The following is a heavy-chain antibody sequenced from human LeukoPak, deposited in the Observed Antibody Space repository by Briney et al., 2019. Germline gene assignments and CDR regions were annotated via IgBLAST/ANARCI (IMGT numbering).Heavy chain of an antibody. V-gene: IGHV3-7*01. D-gene: IGHD2-8*02. CDR1: GFTFSSHR. Sequence: GGSLRLSCVASGFTFSSHRMSWVRQAPGKGLEWVADIKQDGSEQYYVDSVRGRFTISRDNGKNSLYLQMNSLRVEDTAVYFCARDSTGWQADSFDIGGQGTMVTVSS. CDR3: ARDSTGWQADSFDI. CDR2: IKQDGSEQ. J-gene: IGHJ3*02.